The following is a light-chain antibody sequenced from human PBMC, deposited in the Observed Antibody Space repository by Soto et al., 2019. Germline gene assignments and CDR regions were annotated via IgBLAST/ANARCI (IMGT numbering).Light chain of an antibody. CDR2: GAS. CDR1: QSVSSN. V-gene: IGKV3-15*01. J-gene: IGKJ2*03. CDR3: EQYNNWPPGS. Sequence: EIVMTQSPATLSVSPGERATLSCRSSQSVSSNLAWYQQKPGQAPRILIYGASTRATGIPARFSGSGSGTEFTLTISSLQSEDFEVYYCEQYNNWPPGSFGQGPSWRSN.